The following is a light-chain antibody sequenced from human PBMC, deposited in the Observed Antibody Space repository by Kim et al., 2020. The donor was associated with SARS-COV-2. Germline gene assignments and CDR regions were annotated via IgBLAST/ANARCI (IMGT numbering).Light chain of an antibody. CDR1: QSVTSSN. CDR3: QQYGGSPLT. Sequence: EIVLTQSPGTLSLSPGERATLSCRASQSVTSSNLAWYQQKPGQAPRLLIYGASSRATGIPYRFSGSGSGTDFTLTISRLEPEDVAVYYCQQYGGSPLTFGGGTKVEI. CDR2: GAS. V-gene: IGKV3-20*01. J-gene: IGKJ4*01.